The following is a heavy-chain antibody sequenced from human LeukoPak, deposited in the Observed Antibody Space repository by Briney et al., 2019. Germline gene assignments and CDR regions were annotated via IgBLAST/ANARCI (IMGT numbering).Heavy chain of an antibody. Sequence: GGSLRLSCAASGFTFSSYAMSWVRQAPGKGLEWVSSISSSSSYIYYADSVKGRFTISRDNAKNSLYLQMNSLRAEDTAVYYCARADYDYVWGSYRQYYFDYWGQGALVTVSS. CDR1: GFTFSSYA. CDR3: ARADYDYVWGSYRQYYFDY. CDR2: ISSSSSYI. J-gene: IGHJ4*02. D-gene: IGHD3-16*02. V-gene: IGHV3-21*01.